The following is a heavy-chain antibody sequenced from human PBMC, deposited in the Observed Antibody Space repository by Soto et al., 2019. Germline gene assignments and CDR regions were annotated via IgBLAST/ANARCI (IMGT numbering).Heavy chain of an antibody. CDR2: IYYSGST. CDR1: GGSFSGYY. J-gene: IGHJ4*02. D-gene: IGHD5-12*01. Sequence: SETLSLTCAVYGGSFSGYYWSWIRQPPGKGLEWIGYIYYSGSTNYNPSLKSRVTISVDTSKNQFSLKLSYVTAADTAVYYCARRGYSGYDPYYFDYWGQGTLVTVS. V-gene: IGHV4-59*08. CDR3: ARRGYSGYDPYYFDY.